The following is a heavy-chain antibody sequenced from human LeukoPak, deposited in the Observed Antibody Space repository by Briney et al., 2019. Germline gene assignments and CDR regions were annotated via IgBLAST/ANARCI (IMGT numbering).Heavy chain of an antibody. CDR2: ISGSGGST. D-gene: IGHD1-14*01. J-gene: IGHJ1*01. V-gene: IGHV3-23*01. Sequence: PRGSLRLSSAASGFTFSSYAMSSVRQAPGKGLEWVSAISGSGGSTYYADSVKGRFTISRDNSKNTLYLQMNSLRAEDTAVYYCAKPGPRRRLFVEYFQHWGQGTLVTVSS. CDR1: GFTFSSYA. CDR3: AKPGPRRRLFVEYFQH.